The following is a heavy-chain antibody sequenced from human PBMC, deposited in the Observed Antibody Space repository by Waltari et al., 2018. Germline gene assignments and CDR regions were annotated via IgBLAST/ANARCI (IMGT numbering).Heavy chain of an antibody. J-gene: IGHJ4*02. Sequence: QVQLVQSGAEVKKPGASVKVSCKASGYTFTGSYLHWVRQAPGQGLEWMGRINPNSGGTNYAQKCQGRVTMTRDTSISTAYMELSRLRSDDTAVYYCARDIAGFDYWGQGTLVTVSS. CDR2: INPNSGGT. CDR3: ARDIAGFDY. D-gene: IGHD6-13*01. V-gene: IGHV1-2*06. CDR1: GYTFTGSY.